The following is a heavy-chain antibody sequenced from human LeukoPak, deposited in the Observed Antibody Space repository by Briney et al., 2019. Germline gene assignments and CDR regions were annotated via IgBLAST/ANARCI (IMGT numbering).Heavy chain of an antibody. CDR1: GYTFTGYY. CDR3: ARVIAVAGNYYYYYMDV. V-gene: IGHV1-69*06. Sequence: ASVKVSCKASGYTFTGYYMHWVRQAPGQGLEWMGGIIPIFGTANYAQKFQGRVTITADKSTSTAYMELSSLRSEDTAVYYCARVIAVAGNYYYYYMDVWGKGTTVTVSS. CDR2: IIPIFGTA. J-gene: IGHJ6*03. D-gene: IGHD6-19*01.